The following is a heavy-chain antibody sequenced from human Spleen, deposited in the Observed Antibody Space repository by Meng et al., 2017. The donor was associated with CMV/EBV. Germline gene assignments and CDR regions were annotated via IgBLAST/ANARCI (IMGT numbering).Heavy chain of an antibody. CDR3: ARGMIAAAGDAFDI. CDR1: GGTFSTYG. J-gene: IGHJ3*02. D-gene: IGHD6-13*01. V-gene: IGHV1-18*01. Sequence: ASVKVSCKASGGTFSTYGLTWVQQAPGQGLQWRGCISAWNGSAKNAQKFQGRVTMTTDTSTRPTGTACMDLSRLRSDDTAVYYCARGMIAAAGDAFDIWGQGTMVTVSS. CDR2: ISAWNGSA.